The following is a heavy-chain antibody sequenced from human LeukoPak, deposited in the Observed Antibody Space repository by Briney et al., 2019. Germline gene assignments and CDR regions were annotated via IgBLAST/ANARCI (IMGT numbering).Heavy chain of an antibody. J-gene: IGHJ6*02. CDR2: INDSGST. CDR1: GGSIRSSYYY. D-gene: IGHD3-3*01. Sequence: PSETLSLTCTVSGGSIRSSYYYWGWIRQPPGKGLEWIGSINDSGSTYYNPSLKSRVTISVDTSKNQFSLKLNSVTAADTAVYYCARDLNYDFPYGMDVWGQGTTVTVSS. CDR3: ARDLNYDFPYGMDV. V-gene: IGHV4-39*02.